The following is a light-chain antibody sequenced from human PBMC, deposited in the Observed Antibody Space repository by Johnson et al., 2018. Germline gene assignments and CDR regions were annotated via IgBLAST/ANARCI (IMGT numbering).Light chain of an antibody. CDR3: GTWDSSLSAGKV. CDR2: ENN. CDR1: SSNIGNNY. J-gene: IGLJ1*01. Sequence: QSVLTQPPSVSAAPGQKVTISCSGSSSNIGNNYVSWYQQLPGTAPKLLIYENNKRPSGIPDRFSGSKSGTSATLGITGLQTGDEADYYCGTWDSSLSAGKVFGTGTKFPVL. V-gene: IGLV1-51*02.